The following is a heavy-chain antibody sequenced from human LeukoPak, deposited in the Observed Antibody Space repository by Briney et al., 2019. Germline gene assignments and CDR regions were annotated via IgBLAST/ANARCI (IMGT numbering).Heavy chain of an antibody. Sequence: ASVKVSCKASGYTLTSYYMHWLRQAPGQGLEWMGIINPSAGNTNYAQKFQGRVTMTRYTSTSTVYMELSSLRSEDTAVYYCARGLKLVVVTAISEDFDYWGRGTLVTVSS. D-gene: IGHD2-21*02. CDR2: INPSAGNT. J-gene: IGHJ4*02. V-gene: IGHV1-46*01. CDR1: GYTLTSYY. CDR3: ARGLKLVVVTAISEDFDY.